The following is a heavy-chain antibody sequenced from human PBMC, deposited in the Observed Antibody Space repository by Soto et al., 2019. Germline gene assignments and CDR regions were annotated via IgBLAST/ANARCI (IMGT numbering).Heavy chain of an antibody. V-gene: IGHV1-2*06. J-gene: IGHJ4*02. Sequence: AASVEVSCKASGYRFTTFYIHWVRLAPGQGLELIGRMTVETSVTTYAQNFQGRVTMTRDTSISTAYMEVSILKADDTAIYYCARDGNFVLRGYSFGFDIWGKGTRVTVSS. CDR3: ARDGNFVLRGYSFGFDI. CDR1: GYRFTTFY. CDR2: MTVETSVT. D-gene: IGHD5-18*01.